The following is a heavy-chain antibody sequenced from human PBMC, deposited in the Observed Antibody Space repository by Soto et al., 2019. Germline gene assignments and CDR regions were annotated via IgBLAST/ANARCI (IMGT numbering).Heavy chain of an antibody. Sequence: PGGSLRLSCAASGFSFSSYGMQWVRQAPGKGLEWVAVISYDGSNKYYADSVKDRFTISRDNSKKTLYLQMNSLRADDTAVYYCVPGQYFFDYCGQGTLVTVSS. J-gene: IGHJ4*02. V-gene: IGHV3-30*03. CDR3: VPGQYFFDY. CDR2: ISYDGSNK. CDR1: GFSFSSYG.